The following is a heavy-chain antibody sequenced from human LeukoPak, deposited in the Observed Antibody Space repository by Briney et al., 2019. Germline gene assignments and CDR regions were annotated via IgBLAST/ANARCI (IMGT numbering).Heavy chain of an antibody. V-gene: IGHV3-30*18. CDR3: ANSLGSSSWYLPSGY. CDR1: GFTFSSYG. CDR2: ISYDGSNK. D-gene: IGHD6-13*01. Sequence: GGSLRLSCAASGFTFSSYGMHWVRQAPGKGLEWVAVISYDGSNKYYADSVKGRFTISRDNSKNTLYLQMNSLRAEDTAVYYCANSLGSSSWYLPSGYWGQGTLVTVSS. J-gene: IGHJ4*02.